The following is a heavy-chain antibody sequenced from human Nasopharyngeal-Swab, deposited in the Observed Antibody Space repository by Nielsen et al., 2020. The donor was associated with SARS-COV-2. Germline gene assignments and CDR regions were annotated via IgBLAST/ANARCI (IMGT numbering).Heavy chain of an antibody. J-gene: IGHJ6*02. Sequence: VRQAPGKGLEWVANIKQDGSEKYYVDSVKGRFTISRDNAKNSLYLQMNSLRAEDTAVYYCARDFTYYYYYGMDVWGQGTTVTVSS. CDR3: ARDFTYYYYYGMDV. V-gene: IGHV3-7*03. CDR2: IKQDGSEK.